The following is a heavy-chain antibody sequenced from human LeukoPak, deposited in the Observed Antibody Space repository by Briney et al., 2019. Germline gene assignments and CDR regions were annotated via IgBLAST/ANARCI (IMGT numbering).Heavy chain of an antibody. J-gene: IGHJ4*02. D-gene: IGHD2-15*01. Sequence: GGSLRLSCAASGFTFSSYDMSWVRQAPGKGLEWVSTISGSGSSTYYADSVKGRFTISRDNSKNTLCLQMNSLRAEDTAVYYCAKGNRGGSFFDYWGQGTLVTVS. V-gene: IGHV3-23*01. CDR2: ISGSGSST. CDR3: AKGNRGGSFFDY. CDR1: GFTFSSYD.